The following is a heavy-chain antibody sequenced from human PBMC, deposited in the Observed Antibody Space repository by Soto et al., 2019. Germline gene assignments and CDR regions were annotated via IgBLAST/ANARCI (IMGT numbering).Heavy chain of an antibody. CDR2: ISGSGGRT. CDR3: VKNSPDQIWNFDY. Sequence: GGSLRLSCAASGFTLSSYAMSWVRQAPGKGLEWVSDISGSGGRTYYAISVKGRFTISRDNSKNTLSLQMNSLRDEYTAVYYCVKNSPDQIWNFDYWGQGTLVTVSS. V-gene: IGHV3-23*01. D-gene: IGHD2-15*01. CDR1: GFTLSSYA. J-gene: IGHJ4*02.